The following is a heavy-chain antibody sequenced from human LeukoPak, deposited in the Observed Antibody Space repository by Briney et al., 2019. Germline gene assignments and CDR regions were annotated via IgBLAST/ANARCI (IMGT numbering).Heavy chain of an antibody. CDR2: ISRTGTTI. V-gene: IGHV3-48*01. Sequence: GGSLRLSCAASGFTFNSYTMNWVRQAPGKGLEWISYISRTGTTIYYADSVKGRFTISRDNSKNTVYLQMDNLRAEDTAMYFCAKKGDYKNYDYWGQGALVIVSS. J-gene: IGHJ4*02. CDR1: GFTFNSYT. CDR3: AKKGDYKNYDY. D-gene: IGHD4-11*01.